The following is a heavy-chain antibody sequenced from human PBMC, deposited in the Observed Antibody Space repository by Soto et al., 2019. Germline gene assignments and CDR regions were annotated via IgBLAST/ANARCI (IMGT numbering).Heavy chain of an antibody. Sequence: PGGSLRLSCAASGFIFSSSGMTWVRQAPGKGLEYVSSINYNGIYSFYAEAAKGRFTIYRDNAKNSLYLQMNSLTAEDTAVYFCARKSNSDMSGYDYFDYWGQGTLVTVSS. CDR1: GFIFSSSG. V-gene: IGHV3-21*06. D-gene: IGHD3-22*01. J-gene: IGHJ4*02. CDR3: ARKSNSDMSGYDYFDY. CDR2: INYNGIYS.